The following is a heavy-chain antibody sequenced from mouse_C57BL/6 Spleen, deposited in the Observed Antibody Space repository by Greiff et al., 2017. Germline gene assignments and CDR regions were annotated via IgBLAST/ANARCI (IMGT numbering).Heavy chain of an antibody. CDR1: GYAFSSYW. CDR2: IYPGDGDT. J-gene: IGHJ4*01. V-gene: IGHV1-80*01. Sequence: VQLQESGAELVKPGASVKISCKASGYAFSSYWMNWVKQRPGQGLEWIGQIYPGDGDTNYNGKFKGKATLTADTSSSTAYMQLSSLTSEDSSVYFGVREGNYSYRGMDYWGQGTSVTVSS. CDR3: VREGNYSYRGMDY. D-gene: IGHD2-1*01.